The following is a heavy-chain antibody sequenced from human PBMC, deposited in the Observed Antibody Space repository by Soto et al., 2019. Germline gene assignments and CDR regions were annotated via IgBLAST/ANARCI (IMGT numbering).Heavy chain of an antibody. CDR3: ARVRGRFLEWLLNWFDP. CDR2: IYYSGST. D-gene: IGHD3-3*01. CDR1: GGSISSSSYY. V-gene: IGHV4-39*01. J-gene: IGHJ5*02. Sequence: SETLSLTCTVSGGSISSSSYYWVWIRQPPGKGLEWIGSIYYSGSTYYNPSLKSRVTISVDTSKNQFSLKLSSVTAADTAVYYCARVRGRFLEWLLNWFDPWGQGTLVTVSS.